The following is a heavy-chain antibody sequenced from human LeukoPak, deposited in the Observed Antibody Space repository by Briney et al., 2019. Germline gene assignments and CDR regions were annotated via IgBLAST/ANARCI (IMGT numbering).Heavy chain of an antibody. CDR2: IKQDGSEK. CDR3: TKGGYATSWYWIY. V-gene: IGHV3-7*03. J-gene: IGHJ4*02. D-gene: IGHD2-2*01. Sequence: GGSLRLSCAASGFTFSDNLMTWVRQAPGKGLEWVATIKQDGSEKYYVDSVRGRFTTSRVNAENSLFLQMNSLRTEDTAVYYCTKGGYATSWYWIYWGQGTLVTVSS. CDR1: GFTFSDNL.